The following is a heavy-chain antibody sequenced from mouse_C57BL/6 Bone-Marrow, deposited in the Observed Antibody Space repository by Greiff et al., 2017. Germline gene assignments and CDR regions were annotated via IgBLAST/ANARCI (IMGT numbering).Heavy chain of an antibody. J-gene: IGHJ3*01. CDR2: IRLKSDNYAT. V-gene: IGHV6-3*01. CDR1: GFTFSNYW. CDR3: TVDLRFFAY. Sequence: EVQGVESGGGLVQPGGSMKLSCVASGFTFSNYWMNWVRQSPEKGLEWVAQIRLKSDNYATHYAESVKGRFTISRDDSKSSVYLQMNNLRAEDTGIYYCTVDLRFFAYWGQGTLATVSA.